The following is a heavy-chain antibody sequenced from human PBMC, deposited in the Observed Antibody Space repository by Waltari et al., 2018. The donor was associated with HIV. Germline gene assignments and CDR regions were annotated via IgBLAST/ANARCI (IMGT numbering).Heavy chain of an antibody. D-gene: IGHD3-16*01. Sequence: EVQLVESGGGLVQPGGSLRLSCAASGFTFSSYDMHWVRQATGKGLEWVSAICTAGDKYYPGSVKGRFTISRENAKNSLYLQMNSLRAGDTAVYYCARAKTITGYGMDVWGQGTTVTVSS. V-gene: IGHV3-13*01. CDR3: ARAKTITGYGMDV. J-gene: IGHJ6*02. CDR2: ICTAGDK. CDR1: GFTFSSYD.